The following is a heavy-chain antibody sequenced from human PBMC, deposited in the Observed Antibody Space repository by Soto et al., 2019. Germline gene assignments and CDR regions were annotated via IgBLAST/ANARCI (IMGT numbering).Heavy chain of an antibody. CDR3: ARDLKYYDSSGYYYKEDYFDY. Sequence: ASVKVSCKASGGTFSSYAISWVRQAPGQGLEWMGGIIPIFGTANYAQKFQGRVTITADESTSTAYMELSSLRSEDTAVYYCARDLKYYDSSGYYYKEDYFDYWGQGTLVTVSS. D-gene: IGHD3-22*01. CDR2: IIPIFGTA. CDR1: GGTFSSYA. J-gene: IGHJ4*02. V-gene: IGHV1-69*13.